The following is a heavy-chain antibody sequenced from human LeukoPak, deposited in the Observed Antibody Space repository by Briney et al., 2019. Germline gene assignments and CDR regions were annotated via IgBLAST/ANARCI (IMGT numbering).Heavy chain of an antibody. CDR1: GYTXTDYY. D-gene: IGHD3-10*01. CDR2: IYPNSGGT. V-gene: IGHV1-2*02. Sequence: ASVKVSCKASGYTXTDYYMHWVRQAPGQGLEWMGWIYPNSGGTNYAQNFQGRVTMTRDMSISTAYMGLSRLRSDDTAVYFCARGRSDYYLDSWGQGTLVTVSS. J-gene: IGHJ4*02. CDR3: ARGRSDYYLDS.